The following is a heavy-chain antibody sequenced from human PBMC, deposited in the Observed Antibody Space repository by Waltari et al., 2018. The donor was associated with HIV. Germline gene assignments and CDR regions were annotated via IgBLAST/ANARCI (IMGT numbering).Heavy chain of an antibody. CDR2: IYPGDSDT. D-gene: IGHD1-7*01. J-gene: IGHJ5*02. V-gene: IGHV5-51*03. CDR3: ARPQGITGTRTPNWFDP. Sequence: EVQLVQSGAEVKKPGESLTISCKGSGSSFTSYWLGWVRQMPGKGLEWMGIIYPGDSDTRYSPSFQGQVTISADKSISTAYLQWSSLKASDTAMYYCARPQGITGTRTPNWFDPWGQGTLVTVSS. CDR1: GSSFTSYW.